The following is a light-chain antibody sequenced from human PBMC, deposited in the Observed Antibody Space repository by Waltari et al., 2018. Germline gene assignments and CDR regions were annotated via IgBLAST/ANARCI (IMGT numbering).Light chain of an antibody. CDR3: QQTYSTPPT. V-gene: IGKV1-39*01. Sequence: DIQMTQSPASLSASVGDRVTITCRPSQSINTYLNWYQQKPEKAPKLLIYAASSLQSGVPSRFTGSGSGTEFSLTISSLQPEDFATYYCQQTYSTPPTFGQGTNVEIK. J-gene: IGKJ1*01. CDR2: AAS. CDR1: QSINTY.